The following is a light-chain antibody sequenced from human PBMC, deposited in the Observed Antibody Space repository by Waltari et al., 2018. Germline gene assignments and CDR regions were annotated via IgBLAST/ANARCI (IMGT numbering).Light chain of an antibody. Sequence: VLTQSPSTLSLSPGERVTLPCRASHSVSSRYLAWYQQKPGQAPRLLIYGAMNRATGIPDRFSGSGLATDFTFTISRLEPEDSAVYYCQQYGSTPWTFGQGTKVEIK. CDR2: GAM. CDR3: QQYGSTPWT. J-gene: IGKJ1*01. V-gene: IGKV3-20*01. CDR1: HSVSSRY.